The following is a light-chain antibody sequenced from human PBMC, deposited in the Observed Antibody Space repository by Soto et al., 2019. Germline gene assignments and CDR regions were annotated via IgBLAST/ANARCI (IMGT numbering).Light chain of an antibody. CDR1: SSNIGAGYD. CDR2: DNN. V-gene: IGLV1-40*01. CDR3: QSYDSSLSAFYV. J-gene: IGLJ1*01. Sequence: QSVLTQPPSVSGAPGQRVTISCTGSSSNIGAGYDVHWYQQLPGTAPKLLIYDNNNRPSGVPDRFSGSKSGTSASLAITGLQAEDEADYYCQSYDSSLSAFYVFGTGTKLTVL.